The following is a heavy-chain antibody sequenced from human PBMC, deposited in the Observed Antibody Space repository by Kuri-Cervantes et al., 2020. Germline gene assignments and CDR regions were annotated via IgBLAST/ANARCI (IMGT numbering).Heavy chain of an antibody. V-gene: IGHV3-21*03. CDR3: ARSIVGANNYYYYMDV. CDR1: GFTFSSYS. Sequence: GGSLRLSCAASGFTFSSYSMNWVRQAPGKGLEWVSSISSSSSYIYYADSVKGRFTISRDNAKSSLYLQMNSLRAEGTAVYYCARSIVGANNYYYYMDVWGKGTTVTVSS. J-gene: IGHJ6*03. D-gene: IGHD1-26*01. CDR2: ISSSSSYI.